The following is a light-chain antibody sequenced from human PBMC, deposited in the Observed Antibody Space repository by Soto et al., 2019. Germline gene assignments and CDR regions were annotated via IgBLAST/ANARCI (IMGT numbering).Light chain of an antibody. CDR1: QTVRNNY. CDR2: DAS. CDR3: QQCGSSTKT. V-gene: IGKV3-20*01. Sequence: EFVLTQSPATLSLSPGERATLSCRASQTVRNNYLAWYQQKPGQAPRLLIYDASSRATGIPARFSGGGSGTDFTLTISSLEPEDFAVYYCQQCGSSTKTFGQGTKVDIK. J-gene: IGKJ1*01.